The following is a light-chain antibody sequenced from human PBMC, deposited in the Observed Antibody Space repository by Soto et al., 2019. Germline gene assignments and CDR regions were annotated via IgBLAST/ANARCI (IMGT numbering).Light chain of an antibody. CDR1: QSINNW. CDR3: QQYNTYSHLT. Sequence: DIQMTQSPSTLSASEGDRVTITCRASQSINNWLAWYQQKPGKAPKLLIYKASSLQSGVPSRFSGSGSGTDFTLTISCLQPDDFATYYCQQYNTYSHLTFGGGTRVEI. V-gene: IGKV1-5*03. CDR2: KAS. J-gene: IGKJ4*01.